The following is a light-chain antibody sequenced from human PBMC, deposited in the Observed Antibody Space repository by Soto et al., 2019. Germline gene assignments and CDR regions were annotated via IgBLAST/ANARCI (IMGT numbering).Light chain of an antibody. J-gene: IGKJ4*01. V-gene: IGKV2-28*01. Sequence: DIVMTQSPLSLPVTPGEPASISCRSSQSLLHSNGYNYLDWYLQKPGQSPQLLIYLGSNRASGVPDRFSGSRSATDSTLKISRMEAEDVAVYSCMQALQTPIGLGGGTNADIK. CDR3: MQALQTPIG. CDR2: LGS. CDR1: QSLLHSNGYNY.